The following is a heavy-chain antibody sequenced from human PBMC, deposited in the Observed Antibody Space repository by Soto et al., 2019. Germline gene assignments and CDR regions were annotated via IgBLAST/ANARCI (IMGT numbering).Heavy chain of an antibody. CDR2: IYYSGST. CDR3: AKDRMDTDMVG. D-gene: IGHD5-18*01. CDR1: GGSISSSSYY. V-gene: IGHV4-39*02. J-gene: IGHJ4*02. Sequence: SETLSLTCTVSGGSISSSSYYWGWIRQPPGKGLEWIGSIYYSGSTYYNPSLKSRVTISVDTSKNQFSLKLSSVTAADTAVYSCAKDRMDTDMVGWGQGTLVTVSS.